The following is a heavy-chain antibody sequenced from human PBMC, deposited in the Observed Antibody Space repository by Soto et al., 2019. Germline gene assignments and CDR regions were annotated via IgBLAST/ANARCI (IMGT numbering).Heavy chain of an antibody. CDR3: AAVFTPGDSSDPDHFDY. J-gene: IGHJ4*02. V-gene: IGHV1-58*01. D-gene: IGHD3-22*01. CDR2: IVVGSGNT. CDR1: GFTFTSSA. Sequence: GASVKVSCKASGFTFTSSAVQWVRQARGQRLEWIGWIVVGSGNTNYAQKFQERVTITRDMSTSTAYMELSSLRSEDTAVYYCAAVFTPGDSSDPDHFDYWGQGTLVTVYS.